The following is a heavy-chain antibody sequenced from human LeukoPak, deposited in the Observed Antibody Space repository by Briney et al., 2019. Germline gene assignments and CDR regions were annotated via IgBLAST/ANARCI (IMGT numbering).Heavy chain of an antibody. CDR2: IYYSGST. J-gene: IGHJ5*02. V-gene: IGHV4-39*01. D-gene: IGHD3-10*01. CDR1: GGSISSSSYY. CDR3: ARRPANYYGSAIINWFDP. Sequence: PSETLSLTCTVSGGSISSSSYYWGWIRQPPGKGLEWIGSIYYSGSTYYNPSLKSRVTISVDTSKNQFSLRLSSVTAADTAVYYCARRPANYYGSAIINWFDPWGQGTLVTVSS.